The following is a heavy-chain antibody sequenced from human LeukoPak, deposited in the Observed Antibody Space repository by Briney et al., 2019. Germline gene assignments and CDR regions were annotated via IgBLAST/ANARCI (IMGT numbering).Heavy chain of an antibody. D-gene: IGHD6-13*01. CDR3: AKAFDRQQRGVWFDP. J-gene: IGHJ5*02. Sequence: ASVKVSCKASGYTFTSYGIGWVRQAPGQGLEWMGWISAYNGNTNYAQKLQGRVTMTRNTSISTAYMELSSLRSEDTAVYYCAKAFDRQQRGVWFDPWGQGTLVTVSS. CDR1: GYTFTSYG. CDR2: ISAYNGNT. V-gene: IGHV1-18*01.